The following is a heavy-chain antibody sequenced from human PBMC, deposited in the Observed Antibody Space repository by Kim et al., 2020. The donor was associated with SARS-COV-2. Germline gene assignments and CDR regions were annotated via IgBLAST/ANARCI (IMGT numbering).Heavy chain of an antibody. Sequence: ASVKVSCKASGYTFTGYYMHWVRQAPGQGLEWMGWINPNSGGTNYAQKFQGRVTMTRDTSISTAYMELSRLRSDDTAVYYRARGLWFGELSDYWGQGTLVTVSS. CDR1: GYTFTGYY. CDR3: ARGLWFGELSDY. J-gene: IGHJ4*02. D-gene: IGHD3-10*01. V-gene: IGHV1-2*02. CDR2: INPNSGGT.